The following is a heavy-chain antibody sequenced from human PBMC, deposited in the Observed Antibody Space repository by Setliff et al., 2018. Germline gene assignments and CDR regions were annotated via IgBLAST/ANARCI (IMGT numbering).Heavy chain of an antibody. J-gene: IGHJ4*02. CDR2: INAGNGNT. CDR3: ARGSRGFDY. Sequence: WASVKVSCKASGYTFANYGLHWVRQAPGQRLEWMGWINAGNGNTKYSKNFQDRVAITRDTSASTAYMELSSLTSEDTAVYFCARGSRGFDYWGQGALVTVSS. CDR1: GYTFANYG. V-gene: IGHV1-3*01.